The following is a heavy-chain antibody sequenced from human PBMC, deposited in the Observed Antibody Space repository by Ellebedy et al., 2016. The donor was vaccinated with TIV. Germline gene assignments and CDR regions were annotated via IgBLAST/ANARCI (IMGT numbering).Heavy chain of an antibody. CDR3: ARADSNYFTH. CDR2: IHYSGST. D-gene: IGHD4-11*01. V-gene: IGHV4-30-4*08. J-gene: IGHJ4*02. CDR1: RDTISSGYNC. Sequence: MPSETLSLTCTVSRDTISSGYNCCSSIRQRPGKDLQWTAYIHYSGSTYYDPSLKSRLTLSEDKSKNQFSLKLTSVTAADKAVYHCARADSNYFTHWGQGTLVTVSS.